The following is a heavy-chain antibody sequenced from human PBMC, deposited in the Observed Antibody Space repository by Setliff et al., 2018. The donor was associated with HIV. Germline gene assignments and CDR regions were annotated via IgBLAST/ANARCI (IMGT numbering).Heavy chain of an antibody. D-gene: IGHD6-25*01. V-gene: IGHV4-34*12. CDR3: ARDQRLPGIQPPYWYFDL. CDR2: IIGHSGGT. Sequence: SETLSLTCGVFGGSFSAYSWNWIRQPPGKGLEWIGEIIGHSGGTNYNPSLKSRVTISMDTSNNHFSLNLTSLTAADTAVYYCARDQRLPGIQPPYWYFDLWGRGTLVTVSS. CDR1: GGSFSAYS. J-gene: IGHJ2*01.